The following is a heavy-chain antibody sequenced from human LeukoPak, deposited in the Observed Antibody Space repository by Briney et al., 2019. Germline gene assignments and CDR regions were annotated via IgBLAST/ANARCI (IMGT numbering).Heavy chain of an antibody. CDR2: ISASGAGT. CDR3: AKDRRGYSSGPDY. V-gene: IGHV3-23*01. D-gene: IGHD6-25*01. Sequence: GSLRLSCVASRFTFSSYAMSWVRQAPGKGLEWVSTISASGAGTYYADSVKGRFTISRDNSKNTLYLQMNSLRAEDTALYYCAKDRRGYSSGPDYWGQGTLVTVSS. CDR1: RFTFSSYA. J-gene: IGHJ4*02.